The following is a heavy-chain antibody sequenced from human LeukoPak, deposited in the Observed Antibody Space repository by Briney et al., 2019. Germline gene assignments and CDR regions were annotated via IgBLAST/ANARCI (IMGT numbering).Heavy chain of an antibody. Sequence: SETLSLTCTVSGYSISSGYYWGWIRQPPGKGLEWIGSIYHSGSTYYNPSLKSRATISVDTSKNQFSLKLSSVTAADTAVYYCARDGYYYDSSGYYYYSEVLSSFDYWGQGTLVTVSS. CDR1: GYSISSGYY. CDR2: IYHSGST. D-gene: IGHD3-22*01. V-gene: IGHV4-38-2*02. J-gene: IGHJ4*02. CDR3: ARDGYYYDSSGYYYYSEVLSSFDY.